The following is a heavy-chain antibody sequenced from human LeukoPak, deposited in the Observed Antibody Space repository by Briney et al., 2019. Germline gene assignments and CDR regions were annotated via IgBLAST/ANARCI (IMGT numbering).Heavy chain of an antibody. CDR2: ITSSSSYS. J-gene: IGHJ3*02. Sequence: GGSLRLSCAASGFTFSSNSMNWVRQAPGKGLEWVSSITSSSSYSFYADSVKGRFTISRDNAKNSLYLQMNSLRAEDTAVYYRARARGVGATVYDAFDIWGQGTMVTVSS. CDR1: GFTFSSNS. D-gene: IGHD1-26*01. CDR3: ARARGVGATVYDAFDI. V-gene: IGHV3-21*01.